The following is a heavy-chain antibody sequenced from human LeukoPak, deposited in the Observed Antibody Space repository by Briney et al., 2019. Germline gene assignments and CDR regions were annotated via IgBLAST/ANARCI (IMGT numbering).Heavy chain of an antibody. V-gene: IGHV4-59*01. J-gene: IGHJ4*02. CDR1: GGSISSYY. CDR2: IYYSGST. Sequence: PSETLSLTCTVSGGSISSYYWSWIRQPPGKGLEWIGYIYYSGSTNYNPSLKSRVTISVDTSKNQFSLKLSSVTAADTAVFYCARERAGGSFDYWGQGTLVTVSS. CDR3: ARERAGGSFDY. D-gene: IGHD3-16*01.